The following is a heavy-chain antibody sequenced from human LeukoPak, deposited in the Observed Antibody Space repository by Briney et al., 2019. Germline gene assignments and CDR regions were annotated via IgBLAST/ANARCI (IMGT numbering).Heavy chain of an antibody. CDR2: IYTSGST. D-gene: IGHD5-12*01. CDR1: GGSISSGSYY. J-gene: IGHJ4*02. Sequence: SATLSLTCTVSGGSISSGSYYWSWIRQPAGKGLEWIGRIYTSGSTNYNPSLKSRVTISVDTSKNQFSLKLSSVTAADTAVYYCASFGYSGYETALAFDCWGQGTLVTASS. V-gene: IGHV4-61*02. CDR3: ASFGYSGYETALAFDC.